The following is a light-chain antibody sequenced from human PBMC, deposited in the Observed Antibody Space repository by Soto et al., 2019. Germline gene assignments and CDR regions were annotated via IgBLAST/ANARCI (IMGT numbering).Light chain of an antibody. CDR2: DAS. CDR3: QQRGHWPT. J-gene: IGKJ1*01. Sequence: VVTQSAATLSLSPGERATLSCRASQSVSSHLAWYQQKPGRSPRLLIYDASNRATGIPARLSGSGSGTEFPLTFSSLEPEDFAFYFCQQRGHWPTFGQGTKVDI. V-gene: IGKV3-11*01. CDR1: QSVSSH.